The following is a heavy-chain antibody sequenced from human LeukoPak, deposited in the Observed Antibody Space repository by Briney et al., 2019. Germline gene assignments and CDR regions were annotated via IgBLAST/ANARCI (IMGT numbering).Heavy chain of an antibody. CDR1: GLTFRNYG. V-gene: IGHV3-33*03. CDR3: VVILVPGGVWHFDL. J-gene: IGHJ2*01. D-gene: IGHD2-2*01. CDR2: IYSGGGTTK. Sequence: GTPLRLSCVASGLTFRNYGFHWVRQAPGKGLEWVAIIYSGGGTTKYYAESVKDRFTITRDDSRDTLYLLMNSLRAEDTAVYYCVVILVPGGVWHFDLWGRGTLVTVSS.